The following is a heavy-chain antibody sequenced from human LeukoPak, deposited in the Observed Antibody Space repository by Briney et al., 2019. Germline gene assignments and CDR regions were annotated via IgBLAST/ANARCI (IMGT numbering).Heavy chain of an antibody. J-gene: IGHJ3*02. CDR1: GFTVSNNY. V-gene: IGHV3-53*01. D-gene: IGHD1-14*01. CDR2: TYSDGNT. CDR3: VRKNQDFNAAFDI. Sequence: PGGSLRLSCAASGFTVSNNYMSWVRQAPGKGLEWVSITYSDGNTNYAVSVTGRFTISRDTSQNTLPLQMNSLRAEDTAVYYWVRKNQDFNAAFDIWGQGTVVTVSS.